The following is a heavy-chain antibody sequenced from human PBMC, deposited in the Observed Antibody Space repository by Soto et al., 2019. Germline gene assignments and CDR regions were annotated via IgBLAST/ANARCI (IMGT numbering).Heavy chain of an antibody. Sequence: GASVKVSCKASGYTFTSYYMHWVRQAPGQGLEWMGGIIPIFGTANYAQKFQGRVTITADESTSTAYMELSSLRSEDTAVYYCARERADYDILTGYYPGPFDYWGQGTLVTVSS. V-gene: IGHV1-69*13. CDR1: GYTFTSYY. CDR2: IIPIFGTA. J-gene: IGHJ4*02. D-gene: IGHD3-9*01. CDR3: ARERADYDILTGYYPGPFDY.